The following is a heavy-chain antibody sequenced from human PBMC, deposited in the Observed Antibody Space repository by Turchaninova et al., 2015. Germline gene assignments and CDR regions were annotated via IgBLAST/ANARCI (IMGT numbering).Heavy chain of an antibody. CDR3: ARRIAAAGDY. J-gene: IGHJ4*02. Sequence: QVQLQESGPGLVKPSETLSLPCAVSGYSISSGYYWGWIRQPPGKGLEWIGSVYHSGSTYYSPSLKSRVTISVDTSKNQFSLKLSSVTAADTAVYYCARRIAAAGDYWGQGTLVTVSS. D-gene: IGHD6-13*01. V-gene: IGHV4-38-2*01. CDR2: VYHSGST. CDR1: GYSISSGYY.